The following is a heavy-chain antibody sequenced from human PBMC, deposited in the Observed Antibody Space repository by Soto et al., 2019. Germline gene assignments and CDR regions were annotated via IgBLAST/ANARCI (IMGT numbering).Heavy chain of an antibody. CDR2: INPDGSRI. V-gene: IGHV3-74*01. CDR1: GFALSSYW. J-gene: IGHJ5*02. D-gene: IGHD2-8*01. CDR3: ARVPVDAYGKFDP. Sequence: EVQLVESGGGLVQAGGSLRLSCAASGFALSSYWMHWVRRVPGKGLVWVSRINPDGSRIDYADSVRGRFTISRDNAKNTLFLQMNNLRAEDTALYHCARVPVDAYGKFDPWGQGTLVTVSS.